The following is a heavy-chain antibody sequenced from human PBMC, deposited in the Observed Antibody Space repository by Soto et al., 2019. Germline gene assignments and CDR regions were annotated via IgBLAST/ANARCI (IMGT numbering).Heavy chain of an antibody. D-gene: IGHD5-12*01. CDR2: ISANNGNT. V-gene: IGHV1-18*01. CDR3: ARVQSGYDFAY. CDR1: GYTFTSYG. J-gene: IGHJ4*02. Sequence: QVQLVQSGAEVKKPGASVKVSCKASGYTFTSYGINWVRQAPGQRLEWMGWISANNGNTHYVLKLQGKVTMTTDTSTSTAYMELRSLISDDTAVYYFARVQSGYDFAYWGQGTLVTVSS.